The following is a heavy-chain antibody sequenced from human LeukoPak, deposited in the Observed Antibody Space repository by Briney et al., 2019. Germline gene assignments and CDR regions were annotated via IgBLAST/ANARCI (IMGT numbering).Heavy chain of an antibody. D-gene: IGHD4-23*01. CDR2: IYPGDSDT. Sequence: GESLKISCKGSGYSFTTYWIGWVRQMPGKGLEWIGIIYPGDSDTRYSPSFQGQVTISADKSISTAYLQWSSLKASDTAMYYCATTYGGNSGPWGDWFDPWGQGTLVTVSS. V-gene: IGHV5-51*01. J-gene: IGHJ5*02. CDR3: ATTYGGNSGPWGDWFDP. CDR1: GYSFTTYW.